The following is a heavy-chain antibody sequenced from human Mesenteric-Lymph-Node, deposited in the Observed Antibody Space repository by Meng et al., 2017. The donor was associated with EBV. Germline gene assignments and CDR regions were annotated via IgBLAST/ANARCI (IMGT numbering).Heavy chain of an antibody. V-gene: IGHV2-5*02. CDR3: AHRTSNCFDP. CDR1: GFSLSSSGVG. J-gene: IGHJ5*02. Sequence: KESGPTLVKPTPDLPLPCPFSGFSLSSSGVGVGWIRQPPGKALEWLALIYWDDDKRYSPSLKTRLTITKDTSENQVVLTMTNMDPVDAATYYCAHRTSNCFDPWGQGTLVTVSS. CDR2: IYWDDDK.